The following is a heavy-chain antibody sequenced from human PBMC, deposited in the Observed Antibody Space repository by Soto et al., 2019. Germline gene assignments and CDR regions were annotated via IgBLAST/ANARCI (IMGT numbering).Heavy chain of an antibody. J-gene: IGHJ5*02. CDR1: GYTFTSYG. Sequence: ASVKVSCKASGYTFTSYGISWVRQAPGQGLEWMGWISAYNGNTNYAQKLQGRVTMTTDTSTSTAYMELRSLRSDDTAVYYCARDLSIVVAPAASDNNWFDPWGQGTLVTVSS. CDR2: ISAYNGNT. D-gene: IGHD2-2*01. V-gene: IGHV1-18*01. CDR3: ARDLSIVVAPAASDNNWFDP.